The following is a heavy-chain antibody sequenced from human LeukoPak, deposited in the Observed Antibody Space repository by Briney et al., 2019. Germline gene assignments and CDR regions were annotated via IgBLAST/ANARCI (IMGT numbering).Heavy chain of an antibody. CDR1: GYTFTSYG. V-gene: IGHV1-18*01. CDR3: ARGIAATMGYYYYYYMDV. D-gene: IGHD6-6*01. J-gene: IGHJ6*03. Sequence: GASVKVSCKASGYTFTSYGISWVRQAPGQGLEWMGWISAYNGNTNYAQKLQGRVTMTTDTSTSTAYMELRSLRSDDTAVYYCARGIAATMGYYYYYYMDVWGQGTLVTVSS. CDR2: ISAYNGNT.